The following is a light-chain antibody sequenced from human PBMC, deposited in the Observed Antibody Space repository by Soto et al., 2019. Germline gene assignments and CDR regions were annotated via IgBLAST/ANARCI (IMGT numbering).Light chain of an antibody. V-gene: IGLV4-69*01. J-gene: IGLJ1*01. CDR2: LNSDGSH. Sequence: QPVLTQSPSASASLGASVKLTCTLSSGHSSYAIAWHQQQPEKGPRYLMKLNSDGSHSKGDGIPDRFSGSSSGAERYLTISSLQSEDEPDYYCQTWGTGIPYVFGTGTKLTVL. CDR1: SGHSSYA. CDR3: QTWGTGIPYV.